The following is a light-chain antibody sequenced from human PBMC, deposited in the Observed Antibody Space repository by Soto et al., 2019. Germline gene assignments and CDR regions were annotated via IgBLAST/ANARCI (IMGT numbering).Light chain of an antibody. V-gene: IGKV3-20*01. CDR2: GAS. Sequence: EIVLTQSPGTLSLSPGERATLSCRASQSVSSSYLAWYQQKPGQAPRLLIYGASSRATGIPDRFSGSASGTVFTLTLSRLEPEDFAVYYCQQYGHSPWTFGQGTKVEIK. CDR1: QSVSSSY. CDR3: QQYGHSPWT. J-gene: IGKJ1*01.